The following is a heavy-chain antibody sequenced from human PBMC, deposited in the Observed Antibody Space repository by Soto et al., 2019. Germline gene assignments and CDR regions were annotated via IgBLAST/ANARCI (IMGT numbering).Heavy chain of an antibody. CDR3: ARDKDRQQLGGNYYYILDV. CDR2: IMPVFATP. J-gene: IGHJ6*02. D-gene: IGHD3-3*02. Sequence: QVQLVQSGAAVKKPGSSVKVSCKASGGTFSTSAISWVRQAPGQGLEWVGGIMPVFATPDYAQKFQSRVTITADESTTTAYLELTSLRTDDTAVYYCARDKDRQQLGGNYYYILDVWGQGTAITVSS. CDR1: GGTFSTSA. V-gene: IGHV1-69*12.